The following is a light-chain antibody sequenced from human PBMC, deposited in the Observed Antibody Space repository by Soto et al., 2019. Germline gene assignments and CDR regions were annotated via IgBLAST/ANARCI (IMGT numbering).Light chain of an antibody. Sequence: DIQMTQSPSTLSASMGDRVTITCRASQDIDIWLAWYQQKPGKAPKFLISRASILESGVPSRFSGSGSGTEFTLTISSLQPDDFATYYCQQYSFYTWTFGQGTKVEIK. J-gene: IGKJ1*01. CDR3: QQYSFYTWT. CDR1: QDIDIW. V-gene: IGKV1-5*03. CDR2: RAS.